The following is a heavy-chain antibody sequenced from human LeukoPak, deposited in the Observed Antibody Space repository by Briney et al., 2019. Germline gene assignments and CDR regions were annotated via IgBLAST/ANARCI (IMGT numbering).Heavy chain of an antibody. CDR3: VRHEGIGDSGNYYFHS. CDR1: GGSIRGYY. D-gene: IGHD5-12*01. V-gene: IGHV4-59*08. J-gene: IGHJ4*02. Sequence: SETLSLTCTVSGGSIRGYYCSWVRQTPGKGLEWLGYVYDSGSTNYTPSLKGRVTMSMDTSKDQFSPHLRSVTAADTAVYYCVRHEGIGDSGNYYFHSWGQGALVTVSS. CDR2: VYDSGST.